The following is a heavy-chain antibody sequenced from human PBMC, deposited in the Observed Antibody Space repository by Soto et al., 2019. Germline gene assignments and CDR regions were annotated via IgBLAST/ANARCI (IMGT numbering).Heavy chain of an antibody. Sequence: GGSLRLSCAASGFTFSSYAMHWVRQAPGKGLEWVAVISYDGSNKYYADSVKGRFTISRDNSKNTLYLQMNSLRAEDTAVYYCARANIAARLYANYYYGMDVWGQGTTVTVSS. CDR1: GFTFSSYA. J-gene: IGHJ6*02. V-gene: IGHV3-30-3*01. CDR2: ISYDGSNK. D-gene: IGHD6-6*01. CDR3: ARANIAARLYANYYYGMDV.